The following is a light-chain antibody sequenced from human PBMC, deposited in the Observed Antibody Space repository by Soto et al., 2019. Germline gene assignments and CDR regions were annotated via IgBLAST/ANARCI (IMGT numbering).Light chain of an antibody. J-gene: IGLJ1*01. CDR2: DDS. CDR3: QLWDTISDRYV. CDR1: RVGTES. Sequence: SYELTQPPSVSAAPGQTARITCGGGRVGTESVHRYQQKPGQAPVLVGYDDSNRPSGIAERFSGSNSANTTTLTITRVAAGDEADYYCQLWDTISDRYVFGSGTKVTVL. V-gene: IGLV3-21*02.